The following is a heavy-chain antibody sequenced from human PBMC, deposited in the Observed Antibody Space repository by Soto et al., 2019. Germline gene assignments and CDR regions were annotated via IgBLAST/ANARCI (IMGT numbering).Heavy chain of an antibody. CDR1: GFTFSSYA. Sequence: GGSLRLSCAASGFTFSSYAMSWVRQAPGKGLEWVSAISGSGGSTYYADSVXGXXXXXXXXXXXXXXXXXXXXXXXXXXXXXXXXXGGFLEWLSEYYFDYWGQGTLVTVSS. J-gene: IGHJ4*02. D-gene: IGHD3-3*01. V-gene: IGHV3-23*01. CDR2: ISGSGGST. CDR3: XXXGGFLEWLSEYYFDY.